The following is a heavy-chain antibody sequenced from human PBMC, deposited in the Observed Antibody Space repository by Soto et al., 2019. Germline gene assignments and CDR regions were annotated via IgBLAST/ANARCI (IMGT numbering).Heavy chain of an antibody. J-gene: IGHJ4*02. CDR3: AKEAARYFDY. V-gene: IGHV3-23*01. CDR1: GFSFGTYA. Sequence: EVQLLESGGGLVQPGGSLRLSCVASGFSFGTYAMTWVRQVPGKGLEWVSTISGGIGSTFYADSVKGRFTISRDISKKMSFLHMNGLRGEDTGTYYCAKEAARYFDYWGRGTLVTVSS. CDR2: ISGGIGST.